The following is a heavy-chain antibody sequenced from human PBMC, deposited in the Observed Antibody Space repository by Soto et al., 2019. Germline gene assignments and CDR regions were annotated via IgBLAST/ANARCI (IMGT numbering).Heavy chain of an antibody. CDR2: IYYSGST. Sequence: SETLSLTCTVSGGSISSYYWSWIRQPPGKGLEWIGYIYYSGSTNYNPSLKSRVTISVDTSKNPFSLKLSSVPAADTAVYYCARGHYYDSSGYSFDYWGQGTLVTVSS. CDR3: ARGHYYDSSGYSFDY. D-gene: IGHD3-22*01. J-gene: IGHJ4*02. V-gene: IGHV4-59*08. CDR1: GGSISSYY.